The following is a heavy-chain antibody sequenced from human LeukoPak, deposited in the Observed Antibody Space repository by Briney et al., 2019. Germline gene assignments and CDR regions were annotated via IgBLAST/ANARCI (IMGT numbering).Heavy chain of an antibody. V-gene: IGHV4-34*01. D-gene: IGHD3-22*01. CDR1: GGSFSNYY. J-gene: IGHJ4*02. CDR2: INHSGST. Sequence: SETLSLTCAVYGGSFSNYYWSWIRQPPGKGLEWIGEINHSGSTNYNPSLKSRVTISVDTSKNQFSLKRNSVTAADTAVYYCASRRRSGYYSTWGQGTLVTVSS. CDR3: ASRRRSGYYST.